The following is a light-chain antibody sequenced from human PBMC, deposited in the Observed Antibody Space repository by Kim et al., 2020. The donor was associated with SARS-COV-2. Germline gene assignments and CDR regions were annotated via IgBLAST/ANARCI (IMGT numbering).Light chain of an antibody. J-gene: IGKJ2*01. CDR3: QQYAGTSPLT. V-gene: IGKV3-20*01. Sequence: EIVLTQSPGTLSLSPGERATLSCRASQSVSSNLAWYQQRPGQAPRLLIYGASRRATGIPDRFSGSGSGTDFTLTISRLEPEDFAVYYCQQYAGTSPLTFGQGTKLEI. CDR2: GAS. CDR1: QSVSSN.